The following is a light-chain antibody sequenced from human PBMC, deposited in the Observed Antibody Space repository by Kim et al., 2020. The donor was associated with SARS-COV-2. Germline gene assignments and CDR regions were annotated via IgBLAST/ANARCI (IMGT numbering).Light chain of an antibody. CDR1: SRGIGGYNY. J-gene: IGLJ3*02. CDR2: DVI. Sequence: QSVTISCTGTSRGIGGYNYVSWYQQHPGKAPRLLISDVIERPSGVPARFSGSKSGITASLTISGLQADDEATYYCSSYSGIRNFGVFGGGTQLTVL. V-gene: IGLV2-8*01. CDR3: SSYSGIRNFGV.